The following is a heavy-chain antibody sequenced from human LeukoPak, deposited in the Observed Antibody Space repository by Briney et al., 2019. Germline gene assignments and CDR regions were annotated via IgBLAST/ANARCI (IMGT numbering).Heavy chain of an antibody. V-gene: IGHV3-74*01. CDR1: GFTFSSYW. J-gene: IGHJ3*02. D-gene: IGHD3-9*01. CDR3: ARAYGLRYFDWVPGAFDI. CDR2: INTDGSST. Sequence: QSGGSLRLSCAASGFTFSSYWMHWVRQAPGKGLVWVSRINTDGSSTSYADSVKGRFTISRDNAKNTLYLQMNSLRAEDTAVYYCARAYGLRYFDWVPGAFDIWGQGTMVTVSS.